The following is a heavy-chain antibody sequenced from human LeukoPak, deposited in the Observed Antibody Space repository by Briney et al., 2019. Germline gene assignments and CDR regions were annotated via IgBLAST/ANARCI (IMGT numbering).Heavy chain of an antibody. V-gene: IGHV3-30*18. Sequence: SGGSLRLSCAASGFTFSSYGMHWVRQAPGKGLEWVAVISYDGSNKYYADSVKGRFTISRDNSKNTLYPQMNSLRAEDTAVYYCAKDVEGYYDFWSGYLNYWGQGTLVTVSS. D-gene: IGHD3-3*01. J-gene: IGHJ4*02. CDR2: ISYDGSNK. CDR3: AKDVEGYYDFWSGYLNY. CDR1: GFTFSSYG.